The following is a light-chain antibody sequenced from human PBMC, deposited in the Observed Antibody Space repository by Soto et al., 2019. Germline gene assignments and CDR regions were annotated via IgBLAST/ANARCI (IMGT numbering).Light chain of an antibody. CDR1: QSLRSS. V-gene: IGKV3-15*01. Sequence: ETMMTQSPDTLSVSLGERATLSCRASQSLRSSLAWYQQKPGQAPRLLIYDASTRATGIPARFSGSGSGTDFTLTISGLQSEHFAVDYCQQYNNWPQTFGQGTKVDIK. CDR2: DAS. J-gene: IGKJ1*01. CDR3: QQYNNWPQT.